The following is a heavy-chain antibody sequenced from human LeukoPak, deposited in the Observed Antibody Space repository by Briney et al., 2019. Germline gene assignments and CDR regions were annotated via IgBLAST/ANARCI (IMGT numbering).Heavy chain of an antibody. CDR1: GGSFNDYY. CDR3: ARGHLRTVTREFDY. D-gene: IGHD1-7*01. J-gene: IGHJ4*02. Sequence: SETLSLTCAVYGGSFNDYYWSWIRQPPGKGLEWIGEINHSGSTNYTASLKSRVAISVDTSKNQFSLKLNSVTAADTAVYFCARGHLRTVTREFDYWGQGTLVTASS. CDR2: INHSGST. V-gene: IGHV4-34*01.